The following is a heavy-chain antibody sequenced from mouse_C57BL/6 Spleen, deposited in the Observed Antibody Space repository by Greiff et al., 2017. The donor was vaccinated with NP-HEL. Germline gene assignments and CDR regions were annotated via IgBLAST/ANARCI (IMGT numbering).Heavy chain of an antibody. Sequence: VQLQQSGAELVMPGASVKLSCKASGYTFTSYWMHWVKQRPGQGLEWIGEIDPSDSYTNYNQKFKGKSTLTVDKSSSTAYMQLSSLTSEDSAVYYCARSDYGIDYWGQGTTLTVSS. CDR1: GYTFTSYW. CDR3: ARSDYGIDY. V-gene: IGHV1-69*01. J-gene: IGHJ2*01. D-gene: IGHD2-1*01. CDR2: IDPSDSYT.